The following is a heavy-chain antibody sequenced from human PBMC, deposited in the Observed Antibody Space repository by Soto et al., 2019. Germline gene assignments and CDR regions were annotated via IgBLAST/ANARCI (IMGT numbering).Heavy chain of an antibody. Sequence: PGGSLRLSCAASGFTVSSNYMSWVRQAPGKGLEWVSVIYSGGSTYYADSVKGRFTISRDNSKNTLYLQMNSLRAEDTAVYYCGRDLRFLEWLYPDVWGQGTTVTVSS. CDR2: IYSGGST. CDR1: GFTVSSNY. D-gene: IGHD3-3*01. V-gene: IGHV3-53*01. CDR3: GRDLRFLEWLYPDV. J-gene: IGHJ6*02.